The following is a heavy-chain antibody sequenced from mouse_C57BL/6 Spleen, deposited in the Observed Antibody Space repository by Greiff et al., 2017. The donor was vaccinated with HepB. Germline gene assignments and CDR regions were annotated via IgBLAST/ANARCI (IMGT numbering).Heavy chain of an antibody. J-gene: IGHJ3*01. D-gene: IGHD3-1*01. Sequence: QVQLQQSGAELVMPGASVKLSCKASGYTFTSYWMHWVKQRPGQGLEWIGEIDPSDSYTNYNQKFKGKSTLTVDKSSSTAYMQLSSLTSEDSAVYYCARSGPEGFAYWGQGTLVTVSA. CDR1: GYTFTSYW. V-gene: IGHV1-69*01. CDR3: ARSGPEGFAY. CDR2: IDPSDSYT.